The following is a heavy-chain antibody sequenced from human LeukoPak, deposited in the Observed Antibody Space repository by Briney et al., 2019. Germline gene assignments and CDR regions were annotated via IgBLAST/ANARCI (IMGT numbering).Heavy chain of an antibody. D-gene: IGHD1-1*01. V-gene: IGHV4-39*01. CDR3: ARHRWDGTYNFDF. CDR1: GRSISSSSDY. Sequence: PSETLSLTCTVSGRSISSSSDYWGWIRQPPGMGLEWIGSIYNNGRTFTNPSLKSRATISVDTSKNQFSLKLSSVTAADTAMYYCARHRWDGTYNFDFWGQGTLVPVSS. J-gene: IGHJ4*02. CDR2: IYNNGRT.